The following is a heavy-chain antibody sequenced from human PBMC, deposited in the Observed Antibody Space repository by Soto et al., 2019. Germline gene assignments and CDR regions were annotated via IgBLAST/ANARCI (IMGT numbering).Heavy chain of an antibody. J-gene: IGHJ6*03. V-gene: IGHV1-18*01. Sequence: ASVKVSCKASGYTFTSYGISWVRQAPGQGLEWMGWISAYNGNTNYAQKLQGRVTMTTDTSTSTAYMELRSLRSDDTAVYYCARVLMDFWSGEGPYMDVWGKGTTVTVSS. CDR3: ARVLMDFWSGEGPYMDV. CDR2: ISAYNGNT. D-gene: IGHD3-3*01. CDR1: GYTFTSYG.